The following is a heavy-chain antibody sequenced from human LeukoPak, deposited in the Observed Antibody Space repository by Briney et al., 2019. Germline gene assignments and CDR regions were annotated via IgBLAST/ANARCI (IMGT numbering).Heavy chain of an antibody. Sequence: GGSLRLSCAASGFTFSHHGMHWVRQAPGKGLEWVAFIRNDGSNHYYADSVKGRFIISRDNSKNTLYLQMNSLRAEDTAVYYCSRDRHCIGSTCYGLWGQGTRVTVSS. CDR2: IRNDGSNH. CDR3: SRDRHCIGSTCYGL. CDR1: GFTFSHHG. V-gene: IGHV3-30*02. D-gene: IGHD2-2*01. J-gene: IGHJ4*02.